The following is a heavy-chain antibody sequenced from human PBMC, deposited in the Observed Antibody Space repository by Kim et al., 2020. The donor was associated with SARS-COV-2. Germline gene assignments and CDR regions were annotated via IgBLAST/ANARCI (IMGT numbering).Heavy chain of an antibody. Sequence: GGSLRLSCAASGFTFRSYAMTWVRQAPGKGLEWVSTIGGSGGSTYYADSVKGRFTISRDSSKNTLYLQMNSLRADDTAVYYCAQGGYCNTFSCHTYYYHYAMDVWGQGTTVTVSS. CDR2: IGGSGGST. CDR3: AQGGYCNTFSCHTYYYHYAMDV. CDR1: GFTFRSYA. D-gene: IGHD2-2*01. V-gene: IGHV3-23*01. J-gene: IGHJ6*02.